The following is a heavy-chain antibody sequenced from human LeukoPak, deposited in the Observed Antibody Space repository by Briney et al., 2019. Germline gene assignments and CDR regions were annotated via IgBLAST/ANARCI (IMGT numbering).Heavy chain of an antibody. D-gene: IGHD5-12*01. CDR3: ARGLRWLRLGY. CDR2: INHSGST. V-gene: IGHV4-34*01. J-gene: IGHJ4*02. CDR1: GGSFSGYY. Sequence: SETLSLTCAVSGGSFSGYYWSWIRQPPGKGLEWIGEINHSGSTNYNPSLKSRVTISVDTSKNQFSLKLSSVTAADTAVYYCARGLRWLRLGYWGQGTLVTVSS.